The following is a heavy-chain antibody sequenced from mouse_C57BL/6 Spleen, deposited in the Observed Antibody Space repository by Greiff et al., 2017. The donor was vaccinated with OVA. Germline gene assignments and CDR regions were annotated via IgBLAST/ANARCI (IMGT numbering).Heavy chain of an antibody. J-gene: IGHJ2*01. CDR1: GYAFSSYW. CDR3: ARYPLYYGSSYFDY. CDR2: IYPGDGDT. Sequence: QVQLQQSGAELVKPGASVKISCKASGYAFSSYWMNWVKQRPGKGLEWIGQIYPGDGDTNYNGNFKGKATLTADKSSSTAYMQLSSLTSEDSAVYFCARYPLYYGSSYFDYWGQGTTLTVSS. D-gene: IGHD1-1*01. V-gene: IGHV1-80*01.